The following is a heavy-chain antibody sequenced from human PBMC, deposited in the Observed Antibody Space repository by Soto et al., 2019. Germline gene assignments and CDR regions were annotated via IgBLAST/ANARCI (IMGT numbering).Heavy chain of an antibody. D-gene: IGHD5-12*01. J-gene: IGHJ6*02. Sequence: PGGSLRLSCAASGFTFSSYDMHWVRQATGKGLEWVSAIGTAGDTYYPGSVKGRFTISRENAKNSLYLQMNSLRAEDTAVYYCARAGYRPKVDGMDVWGQGTTVTVSS. CDR1: GFTFSSYD. CDR3: ARAGYRPKVDGMDV. CDR2: IGTAGDT. V-gene: IGHV3-13*01.